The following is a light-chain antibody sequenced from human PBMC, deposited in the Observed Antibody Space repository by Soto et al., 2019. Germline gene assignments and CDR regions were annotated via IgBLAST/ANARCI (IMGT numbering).Light chain of an antibody. V-gene: IGKV3-11*01. Sequence: EIGLTQSPATLSLSPGERATLSFMASQSVSSYLAWYQQKPGQAPRLLIYDASNRATGIPARFSGSGSGTDFTLTISSLEPEDFAVYYCQQRSNWPPTFGQGTRLEIK. CDR2: DAS. CDR1: QSVSSY. J-gene: IGKJ5*01. CDR3: QQRSNWPPT.